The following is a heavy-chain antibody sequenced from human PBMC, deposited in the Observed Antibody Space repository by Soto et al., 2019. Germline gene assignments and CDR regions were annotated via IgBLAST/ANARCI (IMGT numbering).Heavy chain of an antibody. CDR1: GFTFSSYA. CDR2: ISGSGGST. V-gene: IGHV3-23*01. D-gene: IGHD6-13*01. Sequence: GGSLRLSCAASGFTFSSYAMSWVRQAPGKGLEWVSAISGSGGSTYYADSVKGRFTISRDNSKNTLYLQMNSLRAEDTAVYYCAKDTPLHLAAAGTIAVAGIGPDFDYWGQGTLVTVSS. J-gene: IGHJ4*02. CDR3: AKDTPLHLAAAGTIAVAGIGPDFDY.